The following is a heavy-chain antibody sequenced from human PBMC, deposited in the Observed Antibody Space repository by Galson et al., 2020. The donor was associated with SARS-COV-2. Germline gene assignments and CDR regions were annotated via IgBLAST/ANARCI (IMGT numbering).Heavy chain of an antibody. D-gene: IGHD3-10*01. CDR1: GGSISSSRYY. CDR3: ARDGVAGYYGSGSFYGMDV. CDR2: IYYSGST. Sequence: SETLSLTCTVSGGSISSSRYYWGWIRQPPGKGLDWIGSIYYSGSTFYNPSLRSRVTIFVDVSKNQFYLKLSSVTAADTAVYYCARDGVAGYYGSGSFYGMDVWGQGTTVTVSS. J-gene: IGHJ6*02. V-gene: IGHV4-39*07.